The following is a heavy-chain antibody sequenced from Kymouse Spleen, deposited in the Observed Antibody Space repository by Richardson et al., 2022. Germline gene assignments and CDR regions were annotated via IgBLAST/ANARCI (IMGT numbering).Heavy chain of an antibody. J-gene: IGHJ4*02. V-gene: IGHV4-39*01. CDR1: GGSISSSSYY. Sequence: QLQLQESGPGLVKPSETLSLTCTVSGGSISSSSYYWGWIRQPPGKGLEWIGSIYYSGSTYYNPSLKSRVTISVDTSKNQFSLKLSSVTAADTAVYYCARWGELGMTLDYWGQGTLVTVSS. CDR2: IYYSGST. D-gene: IGHD7-27*02. CDR3: ARWGELGMTLDY.